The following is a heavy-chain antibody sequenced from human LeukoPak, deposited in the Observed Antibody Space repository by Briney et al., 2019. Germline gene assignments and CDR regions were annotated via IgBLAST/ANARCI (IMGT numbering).Heavy chain of an antibody. CDR3: AGGSGWLMDV. D-gene: IGHD6-19*01. CDR1: GLSFSTYW. CDR2: IKKDGSET. J-gene: IGHJ6*04. Sequence: GGSLRISCAASGLSFSTYWMNWVRQAPGKGLEWVANIKKDGSETYDVDSVKGRFTISRDTAKNSLYLQMKSLRDEDTAVYYCAGGSGWLMDVGGKGTTVTVSS. V-gene: IGHV3-7*04.